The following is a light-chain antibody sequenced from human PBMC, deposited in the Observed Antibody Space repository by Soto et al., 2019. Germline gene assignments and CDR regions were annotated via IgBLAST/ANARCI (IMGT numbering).Light chain of an antibody. CDR2: EVT. J-gene: IGLJ3*02. CDR3: SSYAASNNFYFV. CDR1: XSDVGGYNY. V-gene: IGLV2-8*01. Sequence: QSALTQPPSASGSPGQSVTISCTGTXSDVGGYNYVSWYQQYPGRAPKLMIYEVTKRPSGVPDRFSGSKSANTASLTVSGLQAEDEADYYCSSYAASNNFYFVFGGGTKLTVL.